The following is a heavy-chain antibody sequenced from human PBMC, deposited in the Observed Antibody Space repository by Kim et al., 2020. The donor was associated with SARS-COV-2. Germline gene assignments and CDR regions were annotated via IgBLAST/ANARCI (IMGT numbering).Heavy chain of an antibody. CDR3: ATALSWAYSSGWYPPDY. J-gene: IGHJ4*02. CDR1: GYTLTELS. CDR2: FDPEDGET. V-gene: IGHV1-24*01. Sequence: ASVKVSCKVSGYTLTELSMHWVRQAPGKGLEWMGGFDPEDGETIYAQKFHGRVTMTEDTSTDTAYMELSSLRSEDTAVYYCATALSWAYSSGWYPPDYWGQGTLVSVSS. D-gene: IGHD6-19*01.